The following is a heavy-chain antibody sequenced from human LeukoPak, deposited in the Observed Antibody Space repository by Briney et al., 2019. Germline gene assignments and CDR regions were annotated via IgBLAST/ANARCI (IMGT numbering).Heavy chain of an antibody. CDR1: GFTFSSYA. J-gene: IGHJ4*02. CDR3: ARAPEMATSLVDY. D-gene: IGHD5-24*01. CDR2: VTGSGRST. Sequence: QPGGSLRLSCAASGFTFSSYAMTWVRQAPGKGLEWVSTVTGSGRSTYYGDPVRCRFTISIANSKNTLYLQMNRLRAEDTAVYYCARAPEMATSLVDYWGQGTLVTVSS. V-gene: IGHV3-23*01.